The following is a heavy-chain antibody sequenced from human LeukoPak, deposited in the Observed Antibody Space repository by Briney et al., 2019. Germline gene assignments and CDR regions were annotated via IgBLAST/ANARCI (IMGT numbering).Heavy chain of an antibody. CDR2: ISSSGSTI. J-gene: IGHJ4*02. CDR1: GFTFSSYE. CDR3: AREGAPTPFDY. D-gene: IGHD1-26*01. V-gene: IGHV3-48*03. Sequence: PGGSLRLSCAASGFTFSSYEMNWVRQAPGKGLEWVSYISSSGSTIYYADSVKGRFTISRDNAKNSLYLQMNSLRAEDTAVYYCAREGAPTPFDYWGQGPWSPSPQ.